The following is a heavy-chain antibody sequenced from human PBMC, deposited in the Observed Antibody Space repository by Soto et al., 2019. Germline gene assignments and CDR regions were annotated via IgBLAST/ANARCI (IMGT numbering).Heavy chain of an antibody. CDR2: IFYSGST. CDR1: GGSISGSSYY. J-gene: IGHJ6*02. D-gene: IGHD3-10*01. V-gene: IGHV4-39*07. Sequence: PSETLSLTCTVSGGSISGSSYYWGWIRQPPGKGLEWIGSIFYSGSTYYNPSLKSRVTISVDTSKNQFSLKLNSVTAADTAVYYCATRTDYYYGSGSLGGMDVWGQGTTVTVSS. CDR3: ATRTDYYYGSGSLGGMDV.